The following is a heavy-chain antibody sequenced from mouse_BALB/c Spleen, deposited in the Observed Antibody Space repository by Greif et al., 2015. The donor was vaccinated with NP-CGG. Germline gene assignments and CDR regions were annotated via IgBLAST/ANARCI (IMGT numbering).Heavy chain of an antibody. CDR1: GFTFSDYY. CDR2: ISDGGSYT. J-gene: IGHJ2*01. CDR3: ARDDY. V-gene: IGHV5-4*02. Sequence: EVKLVESGGGLVKPGGSLKLSCAASGFTFSDYYMYWVRQTPEKRLEWVATISDGGSYTYNPDSVKGRFTISRDNAKNNLYLQMSSLKSEDTAMYYCARDDYWGQGTTLTVSS.